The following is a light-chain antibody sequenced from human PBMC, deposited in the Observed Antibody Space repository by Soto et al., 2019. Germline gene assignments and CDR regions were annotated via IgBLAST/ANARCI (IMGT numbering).Light chain of an antibody. J-gene: IGKJ1*01. CDR3: QQHNSYPRT. CDR2: AAS. V-gene: IGKV1-9*01. Sequence: DIQLTQSPSFLSASVGDRVTLTCRASQGISSYLAWYQQKPGKAPKLLIYAASTWQSGVPSRFSGSGSGTEFTFTISSLQPEDFATYYCQQHNSYPRTFGQGTKVEIK. CDR1: QGISSY.